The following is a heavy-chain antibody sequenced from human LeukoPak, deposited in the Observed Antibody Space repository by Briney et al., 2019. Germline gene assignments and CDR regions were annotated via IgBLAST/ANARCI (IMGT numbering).Heavy chain of an antibody. CDR2: ISHDGQHQ. Sequence: GGSLRLSCVASGITFNIYGMHWVRQAPGQGLEWVAVISHDGQHQYYADSVKGRFTISRDDSTKTVYLQMNSLGPEDTAMYYCAKEHSGWDHFDYWGQGTLVTVSS. J-gene: IGHJ4*02. CDR3: AKEHSGWDHFDY. V-gene: IGHV3-30*18. D-gene: IGHD5-12*01. CDR1: GITFNIYG.